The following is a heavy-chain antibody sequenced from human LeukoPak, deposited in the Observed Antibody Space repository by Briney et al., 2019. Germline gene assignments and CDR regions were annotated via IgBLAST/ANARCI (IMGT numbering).Heavy chain of an antibody. V-gene: IGHV3-11*06. J-gene: IGHJ6*02. CDR2: ISSSSSYT. CDR3: ASGPGNSPYYYYGMDV. CDR1: GFTFSDYY. Sequence: GGSLRLSCASSGFTFSDYYMSWIRQAPGKGLEWVSYISSSSSYTNYADSVKGRFTTSRDNAKSSLYLQMNSLRAEDTAVYYCASGPGNSPYYYYGMDVWGQGTTVTVSS. D-gene: IGHD4-23*01.